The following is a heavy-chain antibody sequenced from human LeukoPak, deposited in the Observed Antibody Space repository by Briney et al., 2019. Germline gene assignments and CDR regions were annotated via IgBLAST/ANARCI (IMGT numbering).Heavy chain of an antibody. CDR2: IKQDGSEK. CDR3: ARVRLAAASD. CDR1: GFTFSSYW. Sequence: GGSLRLSCAASGFTFSSYWISWVRQAPGKGLEWVANIKQDGSEKYYVDSVKGRFTISRDNAKNSLYLQMNSLRAEDTAVYYCARVRLAAASDWGQGTMVTVSS. J-gene: IGHJ4*02. V-gene: IGHV3-7*01. D-gene: IGHD6-13*01.